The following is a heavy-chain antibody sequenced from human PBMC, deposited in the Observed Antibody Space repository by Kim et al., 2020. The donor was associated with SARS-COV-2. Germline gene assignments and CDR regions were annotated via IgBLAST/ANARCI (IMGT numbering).Heavy chain of an antibody. Sequence: SETLSLTCAVYGGSFSGYYWSWIRQPPGKGLEWIGEINHSGSTNYNPSLKSRVTISVDTSKNQFSLKLSSVTAADTAVYYCARDPAGVWFPSYYFDYWGQGTLVTVSS. CDR1: GGSFSGYY. V-gene: IGHV4-34*01. CDR2: INHSGST. J-gene: IGHJ4*02. CDR3: ARDPAGVWFPSYYFDY. D-gene: IGHD3-10*01.